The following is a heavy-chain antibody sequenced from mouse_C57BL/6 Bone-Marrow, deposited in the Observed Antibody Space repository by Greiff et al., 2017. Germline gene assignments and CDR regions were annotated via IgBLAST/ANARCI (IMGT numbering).Heavy chain of an antibody. CDR2: IGPYDSYT. J-gene: IGHJ4*01. Sequence: VQLQQPGAELVMPGASVKLSCKASGYTFTSYWMHWVRQSPGKGLEWLGEIGPYDSYTNYKQKFKGKSTLTVDKYSSTAYMQLSSLTSEDSAVYYWAREAMDYWGQGTSVTVSS. CDR1: GYTFTSYW. V-gene: IGHV1-69*01. CDR3: AREAMDY.